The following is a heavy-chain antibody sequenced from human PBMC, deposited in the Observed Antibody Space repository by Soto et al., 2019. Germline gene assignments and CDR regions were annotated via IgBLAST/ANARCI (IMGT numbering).Heavy chain of an antibody. CDR3: ARELPRKYQLLYYYGMDV. CDR1: GYTFTSYA. Sequence: ASVKVSCKASGYTFTSYAMHWVRQAPGQGLEWMGWINPNSGGTNYAQKLQGWVTMTRDTSISTAYMELSRLRSDDTAVYYCARELPRKYQLLYYYGMDVWGQGTTVTVSS. J-gene: IGHJ6*02. CDR2: INPNSGGT. V-gene: IGHV1-2*04. D-gene: IGHD2-2*01.